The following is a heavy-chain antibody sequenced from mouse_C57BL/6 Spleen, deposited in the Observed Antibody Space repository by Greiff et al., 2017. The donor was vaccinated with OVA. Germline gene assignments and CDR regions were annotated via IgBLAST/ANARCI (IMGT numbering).Heavy chain of an antibody. J-gene: IGHJ3*01. Sequence: VKVQQSGAELVRPGASVKLSCKASGYTFTDYYINWVKQRPGQGLEWIARIYPGSGNTYYNEKFKGKATLTAEKSSSTAYMQLSSLTSEDSAVYFCARDYSNYEAWFAYWGQGTLVTVSA. CDR1: GYTFTDYY. CDR3: ARDYSNYEAWFAY. CDR2: IYPGSGNT. V-gene: IGHV1-76*01. D-gene: IGHD2-5*01.